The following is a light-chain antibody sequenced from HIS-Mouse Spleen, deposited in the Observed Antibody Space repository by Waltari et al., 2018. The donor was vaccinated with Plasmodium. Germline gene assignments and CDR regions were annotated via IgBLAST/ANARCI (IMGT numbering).Light chain of an antibody. CDR3: YSTDSSGNHRV. CDR2: EDS. CDR1: ALPKKY. J-gene: IGLJ3*02. V-gene: IGLV3-10*01. Sequence: SYELTQPPSVSVSPGQTARIPCSGDALPKKYAYWYQQKSGQAPVLVIYEDSKRPSGIRGRFAGSSSGTMATLTISGAQVEDEADYYCYSTDSSGNHRVFGGGTKLTVL.